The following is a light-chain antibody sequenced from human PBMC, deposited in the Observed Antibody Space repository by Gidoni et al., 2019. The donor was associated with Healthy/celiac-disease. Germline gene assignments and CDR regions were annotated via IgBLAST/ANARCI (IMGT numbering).Light chain of an antibody. CDR3: QPYDNLPLT. J-gene: IGKJ4*01. V-gene: IGKV1-33*01. Sequence: DMEMKQSPSSLSASVGDRVTITCQASQDMSNYLNLYQQKPGKAPKLLIYDASNLETGVPSRFSGSGSGTDFTFSLSSLQPEVIATYYCQPYDNLPLTFXGXTKVEIK. CDR2: DAS. CDR1: QDMSNY.